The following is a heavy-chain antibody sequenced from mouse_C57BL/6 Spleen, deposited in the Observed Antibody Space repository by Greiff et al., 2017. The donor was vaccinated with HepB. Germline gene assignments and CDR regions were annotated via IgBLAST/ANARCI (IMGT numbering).Heavy chain of an antibody. J-gene: IGHJ4*01. CDR1: GFTFSDYY. CDR3: ARYYAAMDY. V-gene: IGHV5-12*01. D-gene: IGHD1-1*02. CDR2: ISNGGGST. Sequence: EVQLQESGGGLVQPGGSLKLSCAASGFTFSDYYMYWVRQTPEKRLEWVAYISNGGGSTYYPDTVKGRFTISRDNAKNTLYLQMSRLKSEDTAMYYCARYYAAMDYWGQGTSVTVSS.